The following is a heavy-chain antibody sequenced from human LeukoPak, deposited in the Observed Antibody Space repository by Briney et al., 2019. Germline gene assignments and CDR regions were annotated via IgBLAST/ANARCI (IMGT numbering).Heavy chain of an antibody. CDR3: AREEVRGVGSDY. V-gene: IGHV4-34*01. CDR2: INHSGST. CDR1: GGSFSGYY. D-gene: IGHD3-10*01. J-gene: IGHJ4*02. Sequence: SETLSLTCAVYGGSFSGYYWSWIRQPPGKGLEWIGEINHSGSTNYNPSLKSRVTISVDTSKNQFSLKLSSVTAAETAVYYCAREEVRGVGSDYWGQGTLVTVSS.